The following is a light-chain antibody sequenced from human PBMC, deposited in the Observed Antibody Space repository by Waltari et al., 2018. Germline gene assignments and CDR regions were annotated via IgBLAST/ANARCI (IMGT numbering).Light chain of an antibody. Sequence: SYELTQPPSVSVSPGQTARITCSGATLPTEDSYWYQQRPGQAPMVLIYKDTERPSWIPERFSGSRSGTTVTLTISGVQAEDEAVYYCQSADITGTPYWFFGGGTKLTVV. V-gene: IGLV3-25*03. CDR1: TLPTED. J-gene: IGLJ2*01. CDR3: QSADITGTPYWF. CDR2: KDT.